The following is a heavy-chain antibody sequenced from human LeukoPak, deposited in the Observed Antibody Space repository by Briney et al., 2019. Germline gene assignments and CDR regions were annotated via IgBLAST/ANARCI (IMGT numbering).Heavy chain of an antibody. CDR3: ARLYFDSTYYFDY. V-gene: IGHV4-31*03. CDR2: IYYSGST. J-gene: IGHJ4*02. Sequence: SQTLSLTCTVSGGSISSGGYYWSWIRQHPGKGLEWIGCIYYSGSTYYNPSLKSRVTISVDTSKNQFSLKLSSVTAADTAVYYCARLYFDSTYYFDYWGRGTLVTVSS. D-gene: IGHD3-9*01. CDR1: GGSISSGGYY.